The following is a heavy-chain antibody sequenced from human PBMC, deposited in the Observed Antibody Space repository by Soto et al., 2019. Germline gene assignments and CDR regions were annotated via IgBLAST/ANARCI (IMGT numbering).Heavy chain of an antibody. CDR1: GDSISSSY. V-gene: IGHV4-59*08. Sequence: PSETLSLTCTVSGDSISSSYWSWIRQSPGKGLEWIGYIYYSGFTNYNPSLKSRVTISVDTSRNQFSLKLSSVTAANTAVYYCARHFSVDYFDYWGQGALVTVSS. J-gene: IGHJ4*02. CDR2: IYYSGFT. CDR3: ARHFSVDYFDY.